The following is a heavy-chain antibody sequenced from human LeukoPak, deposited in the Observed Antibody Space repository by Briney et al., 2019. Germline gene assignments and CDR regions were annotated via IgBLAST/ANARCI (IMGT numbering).Heavy chain of an antibody. V-gene: IGHV3-23*01. Sequence: GGSLRLSCAASGFTFTSYAMSWVRQAPGGGLGWVLAISGSGGSTYYTDCVKGRFTISRDNSKNTLYLQMNSLRAEDTAVYYCAKDAATVTTADYWGQGTLVTVSS. CDR2: ISGSGGST. CDR3: AKDAATVTTADY. D-gene: IGHD4-17*01. CDR1: GFTFTSYA. J-gene: IGHJ4*02.